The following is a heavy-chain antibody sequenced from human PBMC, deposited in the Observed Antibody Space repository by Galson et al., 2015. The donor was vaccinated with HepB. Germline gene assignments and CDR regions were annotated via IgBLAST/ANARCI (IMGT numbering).Heavy chain of an antibody. D-gene: IGHD6-19*01. CDR1: GFTVSSNY. J-gene: IGHJ4*02. Sequence: SLRLSCAASGFTVSSNYMNWVRQAPGKGLEWVSVIYSGGSTSYADSVKGRFTISRDDSKNTLYLQMNSLRAEDTAVYYCVREGSSGWYGLGYWGQGTLVTVSS. CDR2: IYSGGST. V-gene: IGHV3-53*01. CDR3: VREGSSGWYGLGY.